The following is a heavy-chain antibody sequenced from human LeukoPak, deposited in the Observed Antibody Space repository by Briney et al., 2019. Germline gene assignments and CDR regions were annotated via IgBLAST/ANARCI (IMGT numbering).Heavy chain of an antibody. CDR3: ARFRRHRGGAVAGDFDY. CDR1: GGSISSNSYY. J-gene: IGHJ4*02. V-gene: IGHV4-61*05. D-gene: IGHD6-19*01. Sequence: KSSETLSLTCTVSGGSISSNSYYWGWIRQPPGKGLEWIGYIYYSGSTNYNPSLKSRVTISVDTSKNQFSLKLSSVTAADTAVYYCARFRRHRGGAVAGDFDYWGQGTLVTVSS. CDR2: IYYSGST.